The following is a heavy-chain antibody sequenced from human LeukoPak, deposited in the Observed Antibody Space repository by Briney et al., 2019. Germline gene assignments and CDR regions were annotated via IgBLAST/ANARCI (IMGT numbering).Heavy chain of an antibody. Sequence: PSETLSLTCTVSGGSISSSSYYWGWIRQPPGKGLEWIGSIYYSGSTYYNPSLKSRVTISVDTSKNQFSLKLSSVTAADTAVYYCARGVWSRSYYDSSGYYPWGQGTLVTVSS. J-gene: IGHJ5*02. CDR1: GGSISSSSYY. D-gene: IGHD3-22*01. V-gene: IGHV4-39*01. CDR2: IYYSGST. CDR3: ARGVWSRSYYDSSGYYP.